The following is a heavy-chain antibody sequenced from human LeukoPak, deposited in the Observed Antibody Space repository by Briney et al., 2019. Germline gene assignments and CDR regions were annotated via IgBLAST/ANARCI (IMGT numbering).Heavy chain of an antibody. CDR3: ARDSVPSIAAAFDY. D-gene: IGHD6-6*01. CDR2: ISSSSSAI. J-gene: IGHJ4*02. CDR1: GFTFSSYS. Sequence: GGSLRLSCAASGFTFSSYSMNWVRQAPGKGLEWVSYISSSSSAIYYADSVKGRFTLSRDNAKKSLYLQMNSLRAEDTAVYYCARDSVPSIAAAFDYWGQGTLVTVSS. V-gene: IGHV3-48*01.